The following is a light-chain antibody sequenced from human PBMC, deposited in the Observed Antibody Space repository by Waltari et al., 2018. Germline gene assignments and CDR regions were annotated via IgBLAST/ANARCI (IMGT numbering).Light chain of an antibody. Sequence: QSALTQPRSVSGSAGPSVTISCTGTSSDVGGYNYVSWYQQHPGKDTPLMIYYVSKRPSGVPVRFFGSKSANTASLTISGLQSENESDYYCCSYAGNDSVIFGGGTKLTDL. CDR3: CSYAGNDSVI. V-gene: IGLV2-11*01. CDR1: SSDVGGYNY. CDR2: YVS. J-gene: IGLJ2*01.